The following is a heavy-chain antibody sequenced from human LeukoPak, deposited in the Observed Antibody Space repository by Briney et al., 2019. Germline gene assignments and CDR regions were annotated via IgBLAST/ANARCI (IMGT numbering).Heavy chain of an antibody. CDR3: ARGGGRWLQFWGSSYFDY. J-gene: IGHJ4*02. V-gene: IGHV4-4*07. CDR2: IYTSGST. CDR1: GGSISSYY. Sequence: PSETLSLTCTVSGGSISSYYWSWIRQPAGKGLEWIGRIYTSGSTNYNPSLKSRVTMSVDMSKNQFSLKLSSVTAADTAVYYCARGGGRWLQFWGSSYFDYWGQGTLVTVSS. D-gene: IGHD5-24*01.